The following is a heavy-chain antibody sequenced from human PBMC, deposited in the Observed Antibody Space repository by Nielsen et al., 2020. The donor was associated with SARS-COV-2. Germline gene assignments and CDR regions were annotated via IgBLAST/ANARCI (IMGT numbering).Heavy chain of an antibody. CDR2: ISGSGGST. CDR1: GFTFSSYA. Sequence: GESLKISCAASGFTFSSYAMSWVRQAPGKGLEWVSAISGSGGSTYYADSVKGRFTISRDNAKSSLSLQMNSLTAEDTAVYYCARVAFWSGYDYWGQGALVTVSS. V-gene: IGHV3-23*01. CDR3: ARVAFWSGYDY. D-gene: IGHD3-3*01. J-gene: IGHJ4*02.